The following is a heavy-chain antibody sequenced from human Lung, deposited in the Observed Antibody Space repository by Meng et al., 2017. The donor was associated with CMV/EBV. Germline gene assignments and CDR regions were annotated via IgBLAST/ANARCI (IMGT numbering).Heavy chain of an antibody. D-gene: IGHD1-14*01. V-gene: IGHV1-69*13. CDR3: ARGRRNEPLFDY. CDR2: LIAVFDKT. J-gene: IGHJ4*02. CDR1: GGYFSTHT. Sequence: QVQWGQSGAAVKKPGSSGKVACKTSGGYFSTHTFSWGRQAPGQGLEWMGGLIAVFDKTKAAPRFQDRVTFTADESTSTAYMELSSLTFDDTAVYFCARGRRNEPLFDYWGQGTLVTVSS.